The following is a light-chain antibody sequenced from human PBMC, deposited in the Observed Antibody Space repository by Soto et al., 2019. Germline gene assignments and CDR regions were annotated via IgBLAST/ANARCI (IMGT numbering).Light chain of an antibody. CDR1: SSNIGSNP. CDR2: SNN. Sequence: QSVLTQPPSASGTPGQRVTISCSGTSSNIGSNPVNWYQQFPGTAPKLVIYSNNQRPSGVPDRFSGSKSGTSASLAISGLQSEDEADYFCAAWDDSLNGSWVFGGGTKLTVL. V-gene: IGLV1-44*01. J-gene: IGLJ3*02. CDR3: AAWDDSLNGSWV.